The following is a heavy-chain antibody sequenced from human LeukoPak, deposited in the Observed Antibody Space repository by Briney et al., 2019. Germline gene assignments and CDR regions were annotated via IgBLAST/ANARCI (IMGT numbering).Heavy chain of an antibody. CDR3: AKETTNGWYVLDY. CDR1: GFTFDDYA. V-gene: IGHV3-9*01. CDR2: ISWNSGTK. J-gene: IGHJ4*02. Sequence: GGSLRLSCSVSGFTFDDYAMHWVRQVPGKGLEWVAGISWNSGTKGYADSVKGRFTISRDNSKNTLFLYMNVLRAEDTAVYYCAKETTNGWYVLDYWGQGTLVTVSS. D-gene: IGHD6-19*01.